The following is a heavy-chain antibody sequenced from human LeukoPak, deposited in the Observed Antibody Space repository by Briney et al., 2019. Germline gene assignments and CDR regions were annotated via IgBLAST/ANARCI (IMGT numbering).Heavy chain of an antibody. J-gene: IGHJ3*02. CDR1: GYTFTSYD. V-gene: IGHV1-8*01. D-gene: IGHD3-3*01. CDR3: ARGPWYYDFWSGYSPGAFDI. Sequence: ASVKVSCKASGYTFTSYDINWMRQATGQGLEWMGWMNPNSGNTGYAQKFQGRVTTTRNTSISTAYMELSSLRSEDTAVYYCARGPWYYDFWSGYSPGAFDIWGQGTMVTVSS. CDR2: MNPNSGNT.